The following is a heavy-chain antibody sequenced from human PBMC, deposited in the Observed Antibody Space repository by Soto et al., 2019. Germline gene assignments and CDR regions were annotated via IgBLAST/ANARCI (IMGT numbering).Heavy chain of an antibody. J-gene: IGHJ6*02. CDR1: GYTFISHG. Sequence: ASVKVSCKASGYTFISHGISWVRQAPGQGLEWMGWISGKNGNTNYAQKLPGRVTLTTDTSTSTAYMELRSLRSDDTAVYYCARVSSSIVVVPDYGMDVWGQGTTVTVSS. D-gene: IGHD2-15*01. CDR3: ARVSSSIVVVPDYGMDV. V-gene: IGHV1-18*04. CDR2: ISGKNGNT.